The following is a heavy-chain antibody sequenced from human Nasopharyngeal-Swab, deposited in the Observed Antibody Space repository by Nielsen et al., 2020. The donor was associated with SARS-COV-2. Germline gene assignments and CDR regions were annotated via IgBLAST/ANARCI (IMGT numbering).Heavy chain of an antibody. J-gene: IGHJ6*02. D-gene: IGHD4-17*01. Sequence: WIRQPPGKGLEWVPVISYDGSNKYYADSVKGRFTISRDNSKNTLYLQMNSLRAEDTAVYYCASLPTVTTKGYGMDVWGQGTTVTVSS. CDR2: ISYDGSNK. V-gene: IGHV3-30*04. CDR3: ASLPTVTTKGYGMDV.